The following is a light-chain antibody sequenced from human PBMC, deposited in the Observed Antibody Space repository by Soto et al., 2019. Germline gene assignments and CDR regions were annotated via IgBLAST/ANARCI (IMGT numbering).Light chain of an antibody. V-gene: IGKV1-39*01. CDR1: QSVSSH. CDR2: AAS. CDR3: QQSYRTPLT. Sequence: DIQMTQSPSSLSASVGDRVIITCRASQSVSSHLNWYQQKPGKAPKLLIYAASSLQSGVSSRFSGSGSGTDFTLTISSLQPEDFATYYGQQSYRTPLTFGGGTKVEIK. J-gene: IGKJ4*01.